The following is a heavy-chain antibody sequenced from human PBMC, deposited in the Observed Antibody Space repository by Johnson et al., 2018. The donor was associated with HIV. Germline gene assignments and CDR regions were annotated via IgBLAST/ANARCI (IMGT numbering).Heavy chain of an antibody. CDR3: ARGEEMATILI. D-gene: IGHD5-24*01. CDR2: ISYDGSNK. Sequence: QVQLVESGGGVVRPGGSLRLSCAAAGFTFDDYGMSWVRQAPGKGLEWVAVISYDGSNKYYADSVKGRFTISRYNSKNTLYLQMNSLRAEDTAVYYCARGEEMATILIWGQGTMVTFSS. V-gene: IGHV3-30*03. CDR1: GFTFDDYG. J-gene: IGHJ3*02.